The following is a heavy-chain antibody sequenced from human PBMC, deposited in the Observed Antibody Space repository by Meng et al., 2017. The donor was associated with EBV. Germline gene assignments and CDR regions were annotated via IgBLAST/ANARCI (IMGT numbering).Heavy chain of an antibody. Sequence: QVQLQQWGAGLLKTSETLSLTCGLSGESFSGYYCSWVRQSPGKGLEWIGEVNHAGRTNFNPSLKSRVSISLDTSRNQFSLKLNSVTVADTAVYYCAEGRGTFDYWGRGTLVTVSS. V-gene: IGHV4-34*01. CDR3: AEGRGTFDY. CDR1: GESFSGYY. J-gene: IGHJ4*02. CDR2: VNHAGRT.